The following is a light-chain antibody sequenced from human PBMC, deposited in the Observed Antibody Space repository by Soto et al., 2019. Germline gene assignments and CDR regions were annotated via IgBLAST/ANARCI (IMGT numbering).Light chain of an antibody. CDR2: DAS. J-gene: IGKJ1*01. V-gene: IGKV3-11*01. CDR1: QIVITS. Sequence: IVLTQSPATLSLSPGERAALSCRAIQIVITSLAWYQHKPGQAPRLFIYDASKRALGIPARFSGSWSGTDFTLTISSLEPEDFAVYYCQVRDVWPSFGQGTKVDIK. CDR3: QVRDVWPS.